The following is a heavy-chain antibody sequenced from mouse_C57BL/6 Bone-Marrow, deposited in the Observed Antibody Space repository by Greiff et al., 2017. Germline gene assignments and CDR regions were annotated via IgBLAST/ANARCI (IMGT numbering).Heavy chain of an antibody. V-gene: IGHV1-64*01. J-gene: IGHJ2*01. CDR3: ARNGNYGYYFDY. Sequence: VQLQQPGAELVKPGASVKLSCKASGYTFTSYWMHWVKQRPGQGLEWIGMIHPNSGSTNYNEKFKSKATLTVDKSSSTAYMQLSSLTSEDSAVYYCARNGNYGYYFDYWGQGTTLTVSS. D-gene: IGHD2-1*01. CDR1: GYTFTSYW. CDR2: IHPNSGST.